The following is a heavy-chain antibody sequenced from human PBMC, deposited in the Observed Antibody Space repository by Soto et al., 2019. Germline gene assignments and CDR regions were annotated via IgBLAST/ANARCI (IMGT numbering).Heavy chain of an antibody. D-gene: IGHD1-7*01. CDR3: ARGGTSSRRAVAGYFHY. CDR2: IDYSGNT. CDR1: AGSVSGSSHY. V-gene: IGHV4-61*01. J-gene: IGHJ1*01. Sequence: QVQLQESGPGLVKPSETLSLTCSVSAGSVSGSSHYWNWIRQTPGKGLEWIGYIDYSGNTNYNPSLKSRGTISVDTSKTQFSLKLSSVTAADTAVYYCARGGTSSRRAVAGYFHYWGQGTQVTVSS.